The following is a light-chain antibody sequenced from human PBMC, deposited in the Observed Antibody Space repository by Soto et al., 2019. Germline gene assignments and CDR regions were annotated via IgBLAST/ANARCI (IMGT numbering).Light chain of an antibody. CDR3: CSYAGSRTHVV. CDR2: EGT. Sequence: QSVLNQPASVSGSPGQAITISCTGTSSDVGSYNLVSWYQQHPGKAPKLMIYEGTKRPSGVSNRFSGSKSGNTASLTISGLQAEDEADYYCCSYAGSRTHVVFGGGTKVTVL. J-gene: IGLJ2*01. CDR1: SSDVGSYNL. V-gene: IGLV2-23*01.